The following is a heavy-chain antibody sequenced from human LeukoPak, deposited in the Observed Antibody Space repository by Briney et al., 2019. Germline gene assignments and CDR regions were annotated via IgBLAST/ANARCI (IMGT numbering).Heavy chain of an antibody. CDR3: ATIGYSYELDY. Sequence: SETLSLTCTVSGGSISSSSYYWGWIRQPPGKGLEWIGSIYYSGSTYYNPSLKSRVTISVDTSKNQFSLRLSSVTASDTAVYYCATIGYSYELDYWGQGTLVTVSS. J-gene: IGHJ4*02. D-gene: IGHD5-18*01. CDR2: IYYSGST. CDR1: GGSISSSSYY. V-gene: IGHV4-39*01.